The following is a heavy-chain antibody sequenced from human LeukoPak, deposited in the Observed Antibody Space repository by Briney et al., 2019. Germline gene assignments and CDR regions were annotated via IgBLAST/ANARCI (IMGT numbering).Heavy chain of an antibody. CDR3: ARHIEQRGRDGYRNAFDI. CDR1: GGSISSYY. D-gene: IGHD5-24*01. CDR2: IYYSGST. Sequence: SETLSLTCTVSGGSISSYYWSWIRQPPGKGLEWIGYIYYSGSTNYNPSLKSRVTISVDTSKNQFSLKLSSVTAADTAVYYCARHIEQRGRDGYRNAFDIWGQGTMVTVSS. J-gene: IGHJ3*02. V-gene: IGHV4-59*08.